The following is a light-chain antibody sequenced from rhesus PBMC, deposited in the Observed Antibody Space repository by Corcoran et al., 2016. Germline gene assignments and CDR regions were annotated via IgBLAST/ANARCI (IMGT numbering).Light chain of an antibody. CDR3: QQYSSRPPT. CDR2: KAS. V-gene: IGKV1-22*01. J-gene: IGKJ1*01. Sequence: DIQMTQSPSSLSASVGDTVTITCRASQGISSWLAWYQQKPGKAPKLLVYKASSLQSGVPARFSGSGSGTEFPLTISSLQSEDFATYYCQQYSSRPPTFGQGTKVEIK. CDR1: QGISSW.